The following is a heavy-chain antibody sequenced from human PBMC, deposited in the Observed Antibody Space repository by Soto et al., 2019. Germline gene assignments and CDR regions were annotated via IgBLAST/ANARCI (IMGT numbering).Heavy chain of an antibody. Sequence: PVGSLRLSCSASVFIFRRFWMACVRQAPGKGLEWVATIKVDGREENYLDSVHGRFTISRDDAKNSLFLQMSSLRGDDTAVYFCAREIDGYGRFDYWGLGTPVTVSS. D-gene: IGHD5-12*01. J-gene: IGHJ4*02. V-gene: IGHV3-7*01. CDR1: VFIFRRFW. CDR2: IKVDGREE. CDR3: AREIDGYGRFDY.